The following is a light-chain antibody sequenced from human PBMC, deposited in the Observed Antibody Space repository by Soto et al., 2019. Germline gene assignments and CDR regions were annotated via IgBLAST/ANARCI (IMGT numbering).Light chain of an antibody. CDR1: SSDVGGYNY. CDR2: DVT. Sequence: QSALTQPRSVSGSPGQSVTISCTGTSSDVGGYNYVSWYQHHPGKAPKLMIYDVTKRPSGVRDRFSASKSGNTAPLTISGLQAEDEADYYCCSYAGSYTYVFGTGTKVT. J-gene: IGLJ1*01. V-gene: IGLV2-11*01. CDR3: CSYAGSYTYV.